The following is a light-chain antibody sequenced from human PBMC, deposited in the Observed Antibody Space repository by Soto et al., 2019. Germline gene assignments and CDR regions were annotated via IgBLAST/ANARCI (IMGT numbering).Light chain of an antibody. J-gene: IGKJ5*01. CDR3: QQRSNWPPIT. V-gene: IGKV3-11*01. Sequence: DIVMTQSPATLSVSPGESATLSCRASQSVGSNLAWLQQKPGQAPRLLIYDASNRATGIPARFSGSGSGTDFTLTISSLEPEDFAVYYCQQRSNWPPITFGQGTRLEI. CDR1: QSVGSN. CDR2: DAS.